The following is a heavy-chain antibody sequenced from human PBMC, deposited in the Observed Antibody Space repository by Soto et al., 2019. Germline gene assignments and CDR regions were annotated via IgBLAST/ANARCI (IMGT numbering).Heavy chain of an antibody. CDR1: GFYFTTYS. CDR3: ARGPGCISHNCYGIDYYGMDV. J-gene: IGHJ6*02. V-gene: IGHV3-48*02. D-gene: IGHD2-2*01. Sequence: GGSLRLSCVASGFYFTTYSMNWVRQAPGKGLEWVSYISSTSTTIYYADSVKGRFTISRDNAKNSLYLQMNSLTDEDTAVYYCARGPGCISHNCYGIDYYGMDVRGQGTTVTVSS. CDR2: ISSTSTTI.